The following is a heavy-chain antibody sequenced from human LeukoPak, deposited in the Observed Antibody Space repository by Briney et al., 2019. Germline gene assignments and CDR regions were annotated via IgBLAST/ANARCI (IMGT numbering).Heavy chain of an antibody. J-gene: IGHJ6*03. D-gene: IGHD1-26*01. CDR1: GYIFTGYY. Sequence: ASVKVSCKASGYIFTGYYMHWVRQAPGQGLEWMGWINPNSGDTNYAQKFQGRVTMTRDTSISTAYMELSRLRSEDTAVYYCASKRVGATKDYYYYYMDVWGKGTTVTISS. CDR3: ASKRVGATKDYYYYYMDV. V-gene: IGHV1-2*02. CDR2: INPNSGDT.